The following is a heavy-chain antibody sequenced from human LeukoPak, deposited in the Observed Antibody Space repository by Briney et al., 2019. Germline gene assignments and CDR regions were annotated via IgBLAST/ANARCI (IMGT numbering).Heavy chain of an antibody. CDR3: ARRGITYSSSFFAY. V-gene: IGHV4-39*01. D-gene: IGHD2-2*01. CDR1: GGSIGGSNSH. Sequence: KASETLSLTCTVSGGSIGGSNSHWGWIRLPLGRVLEWLGSIFYSGSTYYNPSLKSRVTMSVDTSKNQFSMRVTSVTAADTATYYCARRGITYSSSFFAYWGQGTLVTVSS. CDR2: IFYSGST. J-gene: IGHJ4*02.